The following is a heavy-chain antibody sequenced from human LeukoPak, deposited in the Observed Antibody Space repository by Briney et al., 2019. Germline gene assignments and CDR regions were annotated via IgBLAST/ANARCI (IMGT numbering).Heavy chain of an antibody. V-gene: IGHV3-23*01. CDR3: AKEPRHCGGDCFSLLDY. J-gene: IGHJ4*02. Sequence: GGSLRLSCAASGFTFSSYSMVWVRQAPGEGLKWVSLIRGSGDLTYYADSVKGRFTISRDNSKNTLYLQMDSLRAKDTALYYCAKEPRHCGGDCFSLLDYWGQGTLVTVSS. D-gene: IGHD2-21*02. CDR1: GFTFSSYS. CDR2: IRGSGDLT.